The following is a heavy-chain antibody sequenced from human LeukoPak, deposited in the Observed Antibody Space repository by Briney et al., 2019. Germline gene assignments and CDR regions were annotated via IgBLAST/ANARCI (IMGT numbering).Heavy chain of an antibody. CDR1: GFTFSTYW. J-gene: IGHJ4*02. Sequence: GGSLRHSCAASGFTFSTYWMNWVRQAPGKGLEWVANIKPDGSEKYFVDSVKGRFTISRDNAKNSLYLQMNSLRAEDTAVYYCLRSGGYWGQGTPVTVSS. CDR3: LRSGGY. CDR2: IKPDGSEK. D-gene: IGHD1-26*01. V-gene: IGHV3-7*01.